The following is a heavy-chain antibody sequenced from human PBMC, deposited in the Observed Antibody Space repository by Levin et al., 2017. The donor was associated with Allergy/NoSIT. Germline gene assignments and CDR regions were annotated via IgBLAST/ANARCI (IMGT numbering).Heavy chain of an antibody. CDR1: GFTFGSYA. J-gene: IGHJ6*02. CDR3: AKDLVEISLIVVVPGGYV. CDR2: ITGSGNNT. V-gene: IGHV3-23*01. D-gene: IGHD3-22*01. Sequence: GGSLRLSCTASGFTFGSYAMGWVRQAPGKGLEWVSSITGSGNNTYYGDSVKGRFTISRDNSKNTLYLRMSSLRAEDTAVYYCAKDLVEISLIVVVPGGYVWGQGTTVTVSS.